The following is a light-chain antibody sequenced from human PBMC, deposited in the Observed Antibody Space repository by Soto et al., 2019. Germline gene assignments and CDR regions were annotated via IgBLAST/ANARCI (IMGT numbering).Light chain of an antibody. J-gene: IGKJ5*01. CDR2: GAS. V-gene: IGKV3-15*01. CDR1: QSVSSN. Sequence: EIVMTQSPATLSVSPGERATLSCRASQSVSSNLAGYQQKPGQAPRLLIYGASTRATGSPARFSGSGSGTEFTLNISILQSDGLAVYYCQHYNNWSQNTFGQGTRREMK. CDR3: QHYNNWSQNT.